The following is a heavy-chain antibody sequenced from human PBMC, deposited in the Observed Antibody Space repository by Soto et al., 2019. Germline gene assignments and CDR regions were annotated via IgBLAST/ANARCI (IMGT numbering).Heavy chain of an antibody. V-gene: IGHV3-30*10. CDR3: ARDPDLIEAAGNYFDY. CDR2: VSFDGVNK. CDR1: GFTLNTYS. J-gene: IGHJ4*02. D-gene: IGHD6-13*01. Sequence: GGSLRLSCSVSGFTLNTYSMHWVRQAPGKGLEWVAVVSFDGVNKHYRDSVKGRFTISRDIAKNMLYLQMTSLGLEDTALYYCARDPDLIEAAGNYFDYWGQGTLVTVSS.